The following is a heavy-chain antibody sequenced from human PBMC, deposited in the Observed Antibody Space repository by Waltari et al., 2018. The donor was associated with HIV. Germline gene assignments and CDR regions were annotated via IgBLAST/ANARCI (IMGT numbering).Heavy chain of an antibody. V-gene: IGHV3-21*01. Sequence: EVQLVESGGGLVKPGGSLRLSCAASGFTFSSYSMNWARQAPGKGLEWVSSSGSSPSHIFYADSVKGRFTISRDNAKNSLYLQMNSLRAEDTAVYYCARGYDSSATYPDYWGQGTLVTVSS. J-gene: IGHJ4*02. CDR1: GFTFSSYS. CDR2: SGSSPSHI. D-gene: IGHD3-22*01. CDR3: ARGYDSSATYPDY.